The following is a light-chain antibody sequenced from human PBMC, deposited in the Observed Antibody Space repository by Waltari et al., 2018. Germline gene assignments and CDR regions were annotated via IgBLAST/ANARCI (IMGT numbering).Light chain of an antibody. CDR2: SNN. J-gene: IGLJ3*02. CDR1: SSNIGSNT. Sequence: QSVLTQPPSASGTPGQRVTISCSGSSSNIGSNTVNWYQQLPGTAPKLLMYSNNQRPSGVPDRCSGSKSGTSASLAISGLQSEDEADYYCGAWDDSLNSPVFGGGTKLTVL. CDR3: GAWDDSLNSPV. V-gene: IGLV1-44*01.